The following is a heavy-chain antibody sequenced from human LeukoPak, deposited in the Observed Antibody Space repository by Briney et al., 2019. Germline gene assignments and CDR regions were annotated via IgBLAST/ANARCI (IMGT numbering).Heavy chain of an antibody. Sequence: PGGSLRLSCAASGFTVSSNYMSWVRQAPGKGLGWVSVIYSGGSTYYADSVKGRFTISRDNSKNTLYLQMNSLRAEDTAVYYCAREGPGGAIDAFDIWGQGTMVTVSS. D-gene: IGHD3-16*01. V-gene: IGHV3-66*01. J-gene: IGHJ3*02. CDR1: GFTVSSNY. CDR3: AREGPGGAIDAFDI. CDR2: IYSGGST.